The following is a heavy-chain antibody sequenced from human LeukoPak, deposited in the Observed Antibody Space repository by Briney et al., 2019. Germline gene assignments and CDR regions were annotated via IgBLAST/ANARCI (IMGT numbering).Heavy chain of an antibody. CDR3: ARGKRGYSYGVFDY. J-gene: IGHJ4*02. CDR2: IKQDGREK. V-gene: IGHV3-7*01. Sequence: PGGSLRLSCAASGFTFSSYWMSWVRQAPGKGVEWVANIKQDGREKYYVDSVKGGFTISRDNAKNSLYLQMNSLRAEDTAVYYCARGKRGYSYGVFDYWGQGTLVTVSS. D-gene: IGHD5-18*01. CDR1: GFTFSSYW.